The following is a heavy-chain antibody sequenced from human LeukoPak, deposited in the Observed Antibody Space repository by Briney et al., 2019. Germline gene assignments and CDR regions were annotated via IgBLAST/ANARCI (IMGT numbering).Heavy chain of an antibody. V-gene: IGHV1-2*02. CDR3: ARDRQLRLRGMDV. J-gene: IGHJ6*02. CDR2: INPNSGGT. Sequence: ASVKVSCKASGYTFSGYYMHWVRQGPGQGLEWMGWINPNSGGTNYAQKFQGRVTMTRDTSISTAYMELSRLRSDDTAVYYCARDRQLRLRGMDVWGQGTTVTVSS. CDR1: GYTFSGYY. D-gene: IGHD1-26*01.